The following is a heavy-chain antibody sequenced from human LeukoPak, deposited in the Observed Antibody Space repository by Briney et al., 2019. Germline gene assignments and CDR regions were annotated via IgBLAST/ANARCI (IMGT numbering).Heavy chain of an antibody. CDR1: GFTFSDYH. D-gene: IGHD3-3*01. CDR2: ISSSGSAI. V-gene: IGHV3-11*01. CDR3: ARPYYDFWSGSVDY. Sequence: GGSLRLSCAASGFTFSDYHMSWIRQAPGKGLEWVSYISSSGSAIYCADSVKGRFTISRDNAKNSLYLQMNSLRAEDTAVYYCARPYYDFWSGSVDYWGQGTLVTVSS. J-gene: IGHJ4*02.